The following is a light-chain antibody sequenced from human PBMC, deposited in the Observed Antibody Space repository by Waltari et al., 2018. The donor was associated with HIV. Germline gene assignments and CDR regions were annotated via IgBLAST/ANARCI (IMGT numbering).Light chain of an antibody. V-gene: IGKV1-39*01. CDR1: QTIIAY. J-gene: IGKJ2*02. CDR2: GAS. Sequence: DIQLTQSPSSLSASIGDTVTITCRASQTIIAYLNWYQQKPGKPPELLISGASTLQSGVSSKFSGSGSGTDFTLTIAGLQPEDFVTYFCQQSYITPWTFGQGTKLNI. CDR3: QQSYITPWT.